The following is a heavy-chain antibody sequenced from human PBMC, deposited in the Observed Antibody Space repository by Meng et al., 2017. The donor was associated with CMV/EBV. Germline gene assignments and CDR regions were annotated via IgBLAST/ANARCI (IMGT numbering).Heavy chain of an antibody. J-gene: IGHJ4*02. CDR1: GYTFTSYG. CDR2: ISAYNGST. Sequence: QVQLVVSGAGVKKPGASVKVSCKASGYTFTSYGISWVRQAPGQGLEWMGWISAYNGSTNYAQKLQGRVTMTTDTSTSTAYMELRSLRSDDTAVYYCAAYPPTMVRGVALWGAFDYWGQGTLVTVSS. V-gene: IGHV1-18*01. CDR3: AAYPPTMVRGVALWGAFDY. D-gene: IGHD3-10*01.